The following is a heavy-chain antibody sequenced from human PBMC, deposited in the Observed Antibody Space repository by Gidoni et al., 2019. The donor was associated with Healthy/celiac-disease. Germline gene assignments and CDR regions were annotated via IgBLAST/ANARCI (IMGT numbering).Heavy chain of an antibody. CDR1: GFTFGSYE. CDR2: ISSSGSTI. D-gene: IGHD6-19*01. Sequence: EVQLVESGGGLVQPGGSLRLSCAASGFTFGSYEMNWVRQAPGKGLEWVSYISSSGSTIYYADSVKGRFTISRDNAKNSLYLQMNSLRAEDTAVYYCAREPYSSGWRDFDYWGQGTLVTVSS. J-gene: IGHJ4*02. V-gene: IGHV3-48*03. CDR3: AREPYSSGWRDFDY.